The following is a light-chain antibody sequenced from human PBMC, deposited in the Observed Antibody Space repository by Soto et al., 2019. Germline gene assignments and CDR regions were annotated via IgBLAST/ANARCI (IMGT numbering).Light chain of an antibody. Sequence: EIVLTQSPGTLSVSPGERATLSCRASQSVSTKLAWYQQKPGQAPRLLIYGASTRATDIPARFSGSGSDTEFTLTISSLQSEDFAVYYCQQYNNWPPYTFGQGTRVEIK. CDR1: QSVSTK. V-gene: IGKV3-15*01. J-gene: IGKJ2*01. CDR3: QQYNNWPPYT. CDR2: GAS.